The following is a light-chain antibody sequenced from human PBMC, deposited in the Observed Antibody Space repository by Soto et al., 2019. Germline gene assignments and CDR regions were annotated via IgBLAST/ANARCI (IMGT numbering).Light chain of an antibody. CDR1: SSDVGAYNY. CDR3: SSYTSSITLVV. Sequence: QSVLTQPASVSGSPGQSITISCTGTSSDVGAYNYVSWYQQHPGNAPKLMIYDVSHRPSGVSNRFSGSKSGNTASLTISGLQAEDEADYYCSSYTSSITLVVFGGGTKVTVL. J-gene: IGLJ2*01. V-gene: IGLV2-14*03. CDR2: DVS.